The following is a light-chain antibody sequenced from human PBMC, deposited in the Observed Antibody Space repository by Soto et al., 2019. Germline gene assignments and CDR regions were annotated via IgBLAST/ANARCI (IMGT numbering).Light chain of an antibody. Sequence: DVQMTQSHSTLSASIGDRVTITCRAWQSMERELAWYQQKPGKAPKLLIYKASSLESGDPSTFSGSGSGTEFSRTVSSLQPDDFATYNCLQYTENSGTFGQGTKVDI. CDR2: KAS. CDR1: QSMERE. J-gene: IGKJ1*01. CDR3: LQYTENSGT. V-gene: IGKV1-5*03.